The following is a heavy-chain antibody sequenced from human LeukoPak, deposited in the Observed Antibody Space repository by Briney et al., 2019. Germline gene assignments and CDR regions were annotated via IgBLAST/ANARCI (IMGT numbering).Heavy chain of an antibody. J-gene: IGHJ5*02. Sequence: GGSLRLSCAVSGFTFSSYTMNWVRQAPGKGLEWVSSITGSSTYIYYADSVKGRLTISRDNAKNSLYLQMNNLGAEDTAVYYCARDLAVTSTCWFDLWGQGTLVTVSS. V-gene: IGHV3-21*01. CDR2: ITGSSTYI. D-gene: IGHD4-11*01. CDR1: GFTFSSYT. CDR3: ARDLAVTSTCWFDL.